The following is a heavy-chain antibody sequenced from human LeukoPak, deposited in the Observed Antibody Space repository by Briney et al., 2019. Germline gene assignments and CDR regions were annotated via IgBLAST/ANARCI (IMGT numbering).Heavy chain of an antibody. Sequence: GGSLRLSCAASGFTFSNAWMSWVRQAPGKGLEWVGRIKSKTDGGTTDYAAPVKGRFTISRDDSKNTLYLQMNSLKTEDTAVYYCTTASPLVGATTPDYWGQGTLVTVSS. CDR3: TTASPLVGATTPDY. V-gene: IGHV3-15*01. J-gene: IGHJ4*02. CDR1: GFTFSNAW. CDR2: IKSKTDGGTT. D-gene: IGHD1-26*01.